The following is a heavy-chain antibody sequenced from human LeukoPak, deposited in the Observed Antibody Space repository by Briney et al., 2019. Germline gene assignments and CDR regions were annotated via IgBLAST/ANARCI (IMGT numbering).Heavy chain of an antibody. V-gene: IGHV1-69*13. CDR1: AGTFSSYA. Sequence: GASVKVSCKASAGTFSSYAISWVRQAPGQGLEWMGGIIPIFGTANYAQKFQGRVTITADESTSTAYMELSSLRSEDTAVYYCARTDCSSTSCPLGAFDIWGEGTMVTVSS. J-gene: IGHJ3*02. D-gene: IGHD2-2*01. CDR3: ARTDCSSTSCPLGAFDI. CDR2: IIPIFGTA.